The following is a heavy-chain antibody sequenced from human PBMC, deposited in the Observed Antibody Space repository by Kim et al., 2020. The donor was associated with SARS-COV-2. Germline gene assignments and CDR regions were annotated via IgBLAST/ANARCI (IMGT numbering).Heavy chain of an antibody. Sequence: SVKVSCKASGYTFTYRYLHWVRQAPGQPLEWLGWITIYNGNTNYAQKFQDRVTITRQTSLTAVYMELSSLRSEDSAIYYCASSTLASGSRDYHIESWGQGTLVTVSS. CDR1: GYTFTYRY. CDR3: ASSTLASGSRDYHIES. D-gene: IGHD4-17*01. V-gene: IGHV1-45*02. CDR2: ITIYNGNT. J-gene: IGHJ4*02.